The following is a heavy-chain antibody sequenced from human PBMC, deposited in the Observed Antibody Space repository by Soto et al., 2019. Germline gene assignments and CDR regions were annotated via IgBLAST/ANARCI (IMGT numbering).Heavy chain of an antibody. CDR3: ARAKEVGAPARDAFDI. CDR1: AFTFSDYC. D-gene: IGHD1-26*01. V-gene: IGHV3-11*01. CDR2: ISISGTTI. J-gene: IGHJ3*02. Sequence: PGVPLRLSCSASAFTFSDYCMSCIRQAPGKWLEWVSYISISGTTIYYADSVKGRFTISRDNAKNSLYLQMNSLRAEDTAVYYYARAKEVGAPARDAFDIWGQGTMVTVSS.